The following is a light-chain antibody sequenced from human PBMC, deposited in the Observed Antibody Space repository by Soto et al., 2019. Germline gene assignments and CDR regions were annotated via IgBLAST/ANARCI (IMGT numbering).Light chain of an antibody. CDR1: QTVLFSSNSKNA. CDR3: QQYYLSPST. CDR2: WAS. V-gene: IGKV4-1*01. J-gene: IGKJ4*01. Sequence: DIAMTQSPDSLAVSLGERATINCKSSQTVLFSSNSKNALAWYQQKPGQPPKVLLSWASSRESGAPARFSGSGSGTDFTLTISSLQAEDVAVYYCQQYYLSPSTFGGGTKVEIK.